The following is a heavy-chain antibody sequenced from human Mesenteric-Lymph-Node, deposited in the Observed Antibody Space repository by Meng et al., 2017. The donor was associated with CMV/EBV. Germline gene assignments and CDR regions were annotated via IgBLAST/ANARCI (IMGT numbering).Heavy chain of an antibody. D-gene: IGHD2-2*01. CDR2: ISAYNGNI. V-gene: IGHV1-18*01. CDR1: GYTFTSYG. CDR3: ARRGYCSSTSCFPFDY. Sequence: GYTFTSYGISWVRQAPGQGLEWMGWISAYNGNINYAQKVQGRVTMTTDTSTSTAYMELRSLRSDDTAVYYCARRGYCSSTSCFPFDYWGQGTLVTVSS. J-gene: IGHJ4*02.